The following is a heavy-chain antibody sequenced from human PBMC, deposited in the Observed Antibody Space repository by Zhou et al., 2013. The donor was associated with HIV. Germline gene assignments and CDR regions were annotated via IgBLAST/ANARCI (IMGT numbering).Heavy chain of an antibody. CDR2: ISAYNGNT. J-gene: IGHJ6*03. CDR1: GYNFNNYG. V-gene: IGHV1-18*01. D-gene: IGHD4-4*01. Sequence: QAQLVQSGAEVKKPGASVKVSCKASGYNFNNYGINWVRQAPGQGLEWMGWISAYNGNTNYAQKLQGRVTMTTDTSTSTAYMELRSLRSDDTAVYYCARAYSTAWKGGGFYYMDVWGKGQRSPSP. CDR3: ARAYSTAWKGGGFYYMDV.